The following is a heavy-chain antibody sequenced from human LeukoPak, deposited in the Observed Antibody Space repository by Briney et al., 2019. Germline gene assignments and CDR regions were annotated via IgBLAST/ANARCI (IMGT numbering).Heavy chain of an antibody. V-gene: IGHV3-9*01. J-gene: IGHJ4*02. D-gene: IGHD5-24*01. Sequence: GRSLRLSGAASGFTFDDYAMHWVRQAPGKGLEWVSGISWNSGSIGYADSVKGRFTISRDNAKNSLYLQMNSLRAEDTALYYCAKARDGCFDYWGQGTLVTVSS. CDR3: AKARDGCFDY. CDR2: ISWNSGSI. CDR1: GFTFDDYA.